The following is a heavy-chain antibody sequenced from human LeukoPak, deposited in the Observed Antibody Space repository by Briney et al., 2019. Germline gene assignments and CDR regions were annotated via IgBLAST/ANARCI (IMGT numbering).Heavy chain of an antibody. Sequence: SETLSLTXTVSGYSISSGCYWGWIRQPPGKGLEWIGSIYHSGSTYYNPSLKSRVTISVDTSKNQFSLKLSSVTAADTAVYYCARGGVMYGDYWGQGTLVTVSS. CDR2: IYHSGST. CDR1: GYSISSGCY. CDR3: ARGGVMYGDY. V-gene: IGHV4-38-2*02. J-gene: IGHJ4*02. D-gene: IGHD3-16*01.